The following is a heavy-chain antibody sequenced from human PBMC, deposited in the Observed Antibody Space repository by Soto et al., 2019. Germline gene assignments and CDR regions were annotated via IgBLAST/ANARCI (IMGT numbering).Heavy chain of an antibody. CDR1: GYTFTGYY. D-gene: IGHD3-22*01. V-gene: IGHV1-2*04. CDR3: ARGGKNYDSSGYYRADYGIDV. Sequence: GASVKVSCKASGYTFTGYYMHWGRQAPGQGLEWMGWINPNSGGTNYAQKFQGWVTMTRDTSISTAYMELSRLRSGDTAVYYCARGGKNYDSSGYYRADYGIDVWGQGTTVTVSS. CDR2: INPNSGGT. J-gene: IGHJ6*02.